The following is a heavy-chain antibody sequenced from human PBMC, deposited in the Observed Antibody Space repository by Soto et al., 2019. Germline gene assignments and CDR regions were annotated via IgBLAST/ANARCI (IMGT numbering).Heavy chain of an antibody. J-gene: IGHJ6*03. D-gene: IGHD4-17*01. CDR1: GGTFSSYT. V-gene: IGHV1-69*08. CDR3: ARDPPRSTVDHDSYYYYMDI. Sequence: QVQLVQSGAEVKKPGSSVKVSCKASGGTFSSYTISWVRQSPGQGLEWMGRIIPILGIANYAQKFQGRVTITADKSTSTAYMELSSLRSEDTAVYYCARDPPRSTVDHDSYYYYMDIWGKGTTVTVSS. CDR2: IIPILGIA.